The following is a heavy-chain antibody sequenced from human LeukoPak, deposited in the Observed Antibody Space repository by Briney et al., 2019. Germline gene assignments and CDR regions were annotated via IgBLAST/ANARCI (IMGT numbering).Heavy chain of an antibody. V-gene: IGHV3-23*01. CDR1: GFTFSSFA. J-gene: IGHJ4*02. D-gene: IGHD3-3*01. CDR3: AKVDGITIFEVFDY. CDR2: ISGSGGST. Sequence: GGSLRLSCAASGFTFSSFAMSWVRQAPGKGLEWISAISGSGGSTYYADSVKGRFTISRDNSKNTLYLQMNSLRAEDTAVYYCAKVDGITIFEVFDYWGQGTLVTVSS.